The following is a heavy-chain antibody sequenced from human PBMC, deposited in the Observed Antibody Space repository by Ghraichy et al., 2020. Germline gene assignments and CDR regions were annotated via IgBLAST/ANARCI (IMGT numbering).Heavy chain of an antibody. V-gene: IGHV3-64D*08. Sequence: GGSLRLSCSASGFTFDTYNMHWVRQAPGKGLEYVSGISANGGDPYYTDSVKGRFTISRDNSKNTLYLQMNNVRTEDPAVFYCVKAYKSRDDYDYGLDVWGQGTTVTVSS. CDR1: GFTFDTYN. CDR2: ISANGGDP. D-gene: IGHD5-24*01. CDR3: VKAYKSRDDYDYGLDV. J-gene: IGHJ6*02.